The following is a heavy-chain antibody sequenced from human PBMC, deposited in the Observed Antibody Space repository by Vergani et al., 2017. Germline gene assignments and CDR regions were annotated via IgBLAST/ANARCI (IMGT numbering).Heavy chain of an antibody. Sequence: QVQLQESGPGLVKPSQTLSLTCTVSGGSISSGDYYWSWIRQPPGKGLEWIGYIYYSGSTYYNPSLKSPVTIPVDTSKNQFSLKLSSVTAADTAMYCCARADYGGNRYWXFDLWGRGTLVTVSS. J-gene: IGHJ2*01. D-gene: IGHD4-23*01. CDR2: IYYSGST. V-gene: IGHV4-30-4*01. CDR3: ARADYGGNRYWXFDL. CDR1: GGSISSGDYY.